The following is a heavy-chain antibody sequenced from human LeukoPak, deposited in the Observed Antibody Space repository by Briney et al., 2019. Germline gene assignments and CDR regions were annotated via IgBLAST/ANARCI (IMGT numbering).Heavy chain of an antibody. D-gene: IGHD2-2*01. CDR3: ARMVFPYCTSTRCSDYYYYYMDV. Sequence: GGSLRLSCAASGFTFCGYWMSWVRQAPGKGLEWVANIKQDGSEKYYVDSVKGRFTISRDNAKNSLYLHMNSLRAEDTAVYYCARMVFPYCTSTRCSDYYYYYMDVWGKGTTVTVS. CDR1: GFTFCGYW. J-gene: IGHJ6*03. CDR2: IKQDGSEK. V-gene: IGHV3-7*01.